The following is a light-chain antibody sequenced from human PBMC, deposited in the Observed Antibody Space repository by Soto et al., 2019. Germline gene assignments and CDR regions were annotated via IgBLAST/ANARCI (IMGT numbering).Light chain of an antibody. Sequence: STYFAWYQQRPGQSPRLLFYDPSTRAAGIPDRFSCSGSGRDFTLTINRLEPEDSAVYYCQQLGTSPITFGQGTRLEIK. V-gene: IGKV3-20*01. CDR3: QQLGTSPIT. CDR1: STY. CDR2: DPS. J-gene: IGKJ5*01.